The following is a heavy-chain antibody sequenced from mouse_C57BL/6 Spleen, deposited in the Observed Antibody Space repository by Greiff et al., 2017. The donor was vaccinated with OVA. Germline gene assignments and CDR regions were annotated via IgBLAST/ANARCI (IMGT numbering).Heavy chain of an antibody. Sequence: VQLQESGAELARPGASVKMSCKASGYTFTSYTMHWVKQRPGQGLEWIGYINPSSGYTKYNQKFKDKATLTADKSSSTAYMQLSSLTSEDSAVYYCARSDTTGPFAYWGQGTLVTVSA. CDR1: GYTFTSYT. CDR3: ARSDTTGPFAY. D-gene: IGHD1-1*01. CDR2: INPSSGYT. J-gene: IGHJ3*01. V-gene: IGHV1-4*01.